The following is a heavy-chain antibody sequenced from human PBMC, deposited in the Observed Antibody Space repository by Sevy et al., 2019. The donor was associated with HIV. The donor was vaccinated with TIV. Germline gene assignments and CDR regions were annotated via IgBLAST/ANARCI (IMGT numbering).Heavy chain of an antibody. V-gene: IGHV1-3*01. CDR3: ARDEDV. CDR2: IYSANGDT. CDR1: GDTFNTYK. J-gene: IGHJ6*02. Sequence: ASVKVSCKASGDTFNTYKIHWVRQAPGQGLEWMGWIYSANGDTRYSQTFQARVTITWDTSASTAYMELSGLTSEDTAVYYCARDEDVWGQGTTVTVSS.